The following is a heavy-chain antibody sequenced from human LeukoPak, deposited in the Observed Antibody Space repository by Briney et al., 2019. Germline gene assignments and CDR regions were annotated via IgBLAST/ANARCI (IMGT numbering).Heavy chain of an antibody. CDR2: IYSGITT. V-gene: IGHV3-66*01. D-gene: IGHD6-13*01. CDR1: TVSSNH. CDR3: ARGYSNY. Sequence: TVSSNHMSWVRQAPGKGPECVSVIYSGITTHCAASVKGRFTIPRDNSKNTLYLQMNSLRAEDTAVYYCARGYSNYWGQGTLVTVSS. J-gene: IGHJ4*02.